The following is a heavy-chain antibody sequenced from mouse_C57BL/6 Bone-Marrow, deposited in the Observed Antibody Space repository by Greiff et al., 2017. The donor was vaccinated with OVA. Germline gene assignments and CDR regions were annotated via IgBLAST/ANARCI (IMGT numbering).Heavy chain of an antibody. J-gene: IGHJ2*01. V-gene: IGHV3-8*01. CDR3: ARGTTVVAHFDY. Sequence: VQLKESGPGLAKPSQTLSLTCSVTGYSITRDYWNWIRTFPGTNLEYMGYISYSGSTYYNPSLKSRISITRDTSKNQYYLHVNSVTTEDTATYYGARGTTVVAHFDYWGQGTTLTVSS. D-gene: IGHD1-1*01. CDR2: ISYSGST. CDR1: GYSITRDY.